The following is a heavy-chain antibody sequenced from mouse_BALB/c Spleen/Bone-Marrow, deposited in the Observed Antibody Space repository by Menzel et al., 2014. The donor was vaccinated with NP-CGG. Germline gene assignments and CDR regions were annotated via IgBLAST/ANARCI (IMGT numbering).Heavy chain of an antibody. CDR1: GFAFSSYD. V-gene: IGHV5-12-1*01. Sequence: EVKLMEFGGGLVKPGGSLKLSCAASGFAFSSYDMSWVRQTPEKRLEWVAYISSGGGSTYYPDTVKGRFTISRDNAKNTLYLQMSSLKSEDTAMYYCAREVLRDYFDYWGQGTPLTLSS. J-gene: IGHJ2*01. CDR2: ISSGGGST. D-gene: IGHD1-1*01. CDR3: AREVLRDYFDY.